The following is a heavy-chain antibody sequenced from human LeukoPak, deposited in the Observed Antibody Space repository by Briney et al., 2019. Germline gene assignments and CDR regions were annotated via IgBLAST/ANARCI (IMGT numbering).Heavy chain of an antibody. J-gene: IGHJ5*01. V-gene: IGHV3-23*01. Sequence: LWGALRLSCAASEFTFSKFAMSWVRQAPGKGLEWVSAISGSGSSTYYADSVKGRFTISRDNSKNSLYLQMNSLRSDDTALYYCARESESSGWYDCWGQGILVPVSS. CDR1: EFTFSKFA. CDR3: ARESESSGWYDC. CDR2: ISGSGSST. D-gene: IGHD3-22*01.